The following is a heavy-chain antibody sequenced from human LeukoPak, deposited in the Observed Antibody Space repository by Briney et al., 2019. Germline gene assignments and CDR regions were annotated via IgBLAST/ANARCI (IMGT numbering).Heavy chain of an antibody. D-gene: IGHD2-21*02. V-gene: IGHV4-30-4*08. CDR3: ASTNCGSASYYGANWFDP. Sequence: SETLSLTCTVSGGSISSGDYYWSWIRQPPGKGLEWIGYIYDSGSTFHYNPSLKSRVNISVDTSKNQLSLRLSSVTAVDTAVYYCASTNCGSASYYGANWFDPWGQGTLVTVSS. CDR2: IYDSGST. CDR1: GGSISSGDYY. J-gene: IGHJ5*02.